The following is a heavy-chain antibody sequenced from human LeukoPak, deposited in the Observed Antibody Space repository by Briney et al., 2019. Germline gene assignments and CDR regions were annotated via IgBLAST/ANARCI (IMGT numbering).Heavy chain of an antibody. Sequence: SETLSLTCAVSGGSISSSNWWSWVRQPPGKGLEWIGEIYHSGSTNYNPSLKSRVTISVDKSKNQFSLKLSSVTAADTAVYYCARDLGYYDSSGYYYEGSDYWGQGTLVTVSS. CDR1: GGSISSSNW. CDR2: IYHSGST. CDR3: ARDLGYYDSSGYYYEGSDY. D-gene: IGHD3-22*01. V-gene: IGHV4-4*02. J-gene: IGHJ4*02.